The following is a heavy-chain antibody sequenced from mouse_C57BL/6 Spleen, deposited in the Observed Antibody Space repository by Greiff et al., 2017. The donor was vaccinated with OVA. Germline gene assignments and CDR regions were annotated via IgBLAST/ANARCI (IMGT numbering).Heavy chain of an antibody. J-gene: IGHJ4*01. CDR3: ASIYYDYGYAMDY. D-gene: IGHD2-4*01. V-gene: IGHV2-2*01. CDR1: GFSLTSYG. Sequence: VKLVESGPGLVQPSQSLSITCTVSGFSLTSYGVHWVRQSPGKGLEWLGVIWSGGSTDYNAAFISRLSISKDNSKSQVFFKMNSLQADDTAIYYCASIYYDYGYAMDYWGQGTSVTVSS. CDR2: IWSGGST.